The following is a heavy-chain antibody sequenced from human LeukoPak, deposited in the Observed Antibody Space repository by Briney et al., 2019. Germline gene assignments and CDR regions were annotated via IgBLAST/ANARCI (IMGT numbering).Heavy chain of an antibody. V-gene: IGHV3-66*01. D-gene: IGHD3-22*01. CDR3: ARDYYYDSSGPGLFDY. J-gene: IGHJ4*02. CDR2: IYSGRST. CDR1: GFTVSSNY. Sequence: GGSLRLSCAASGFTVSSNYMSWVRQAPGKGLEWVSVIYSGRSTYYADSVKGRFTISRDNSKNTLYLQMNSLRAEDTAVYYCARDYYYDSSGPGLFDYWGQGTLVTVSS.